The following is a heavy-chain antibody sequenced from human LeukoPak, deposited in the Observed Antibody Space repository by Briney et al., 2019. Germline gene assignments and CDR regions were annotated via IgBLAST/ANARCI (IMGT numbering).Heavy chain of an antibody. CDR2: IIPIFGTA. Sequence: ASVKVSCKASGGTFSSYAIGWVRQAPGQGLEWMGGIIPIFGTANYAQKFQGRVTITTDESTSTAYMELSSLRSEDTAVYYCARERAAMVNGYFDYWGQGTLVTVSS. V-gene: IGHV1-69*05. CDR1: GGTFSSYA. J-gene: IGHJ4*02. D-gene: IGHD5-18*01. CDR3: ARERAAMVNGYFDY.